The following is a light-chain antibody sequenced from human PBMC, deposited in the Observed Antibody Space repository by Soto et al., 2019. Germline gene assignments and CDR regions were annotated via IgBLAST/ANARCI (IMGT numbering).Light chain of an antibody. CDR1: QSVSSN. V-gene: IGKV3-15*01. CDR3: QQYNNWSPLT. J-gene: IGKJ4*01. CDR2: GAS. Sequence: EIVMTQSPATLSVSPAERATLSCRASQSVSSNLAWYQQKPGQAPRLLIYGASTRATGIPARFSGSGSGTEFTLTISSLQSEDFAVYYCQQYNNWSPLTFGGGTKVEIK.